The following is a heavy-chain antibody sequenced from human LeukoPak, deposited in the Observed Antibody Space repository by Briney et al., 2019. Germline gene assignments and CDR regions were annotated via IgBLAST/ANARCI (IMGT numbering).Heavy chain of an antibody. Sequence: GGSLRLSCAASGFTFSSYWMTWVRQAPGKGLEWVANIKQDGSEKYYMDSVKGRFTVSRDDAKNSLYLQMNSLGVEDTAVYYCARDCSSTRCFRGGFDPWGQGTLVIVSS. CDR2: IKQDGSEK. V-gene: IGHV3-7*01. D-gene: IGHD2-2*01. CDR1: GFTFSSYW. J-gene: IGHJ5*02. CDR3: ARDCSSTRCFRGGFDP.